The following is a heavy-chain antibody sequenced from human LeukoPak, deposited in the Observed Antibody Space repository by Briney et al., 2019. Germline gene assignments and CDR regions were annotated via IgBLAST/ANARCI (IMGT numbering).Heavy chain of an antibody. CDR1: GFTFSSYS. Sequence: PGGSLRLSCAASGFTFSSYSMNWVRQAPGKGLEWVSYISSSSSTIYYADSVKGRFTISRDNSKNTLYLQMNSLRAEDTAVYYCAKDWPFWEPYYFDYWGQGTLVTVSS. J-gene: IGHJ4*02. V-gene: IGHV3-48*01. CDR2: ISSSSSTI. D-gene: IGHD3-3*01. CDR3: AKDWPFWEPYYFDY.